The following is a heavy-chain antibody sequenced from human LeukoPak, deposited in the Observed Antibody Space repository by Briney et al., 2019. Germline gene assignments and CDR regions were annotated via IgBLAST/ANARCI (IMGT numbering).Heavy chain of an antibody. J-gene: IGHJ4*02. Sequence: GGSLRLSCAASGFTFSSYAMSWVRQAPGKGREWVSAISGSGGSTYYADSVKGRFTISRDNSKNTLYLQMNSLRAEDTAVYYCAKDHTYYDSSGYYTLFDYWGQGTLVTVSS. V-gene: IGHV3-23*01. CDR1: GFTFSSYA. CDR2: ISGSGGST. CDR3: AKDHTYYDSSGYYTLFDY. D-gene: IGHD3-22*01.